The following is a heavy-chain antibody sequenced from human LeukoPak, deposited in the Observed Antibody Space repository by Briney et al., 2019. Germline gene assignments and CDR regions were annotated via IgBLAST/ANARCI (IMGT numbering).Heavy chain of an antibody. Sequence: PGGSLRLSCAASGFTFSSYGMHWVRQAPGKGLEWVSVISYDGSNKYYADSVKGRFTISRDNSKNTLYLQMNSLRAEDTAVYYCAKDQRGSGSYYYWGREPWSPSPQ. CDR3: AKDQRGSGSYYY. CDR2: ISYDGSNK. CDR1: GFTFSSYG. D-gene: IGHD1-26*01. V-gene: IGHV3-30*18. J-gene: IGHJ4*02.